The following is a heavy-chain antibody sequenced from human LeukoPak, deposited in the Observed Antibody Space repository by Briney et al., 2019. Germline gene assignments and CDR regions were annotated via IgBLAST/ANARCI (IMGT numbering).Heavy chain of an antibody. J-gene: IGHJ4*02. V-gene: IGHV3-21*06. CDR1: GFTFGSYS. CDR3: ARGRLTGASRLFVVQ. D-gene: IGHD2-15*01. Sequence: GGSLRLSCAASGFTFGSYSMTWVRQAPGKGLEWVSSMSNGGTYIYYADSVKGRFTISRDNAKNSLYLLMNSLRVDDTAVYYCARGRLTGASRLFVVQWGQVTLVTVSS. CDR2: MSNGGTYI.